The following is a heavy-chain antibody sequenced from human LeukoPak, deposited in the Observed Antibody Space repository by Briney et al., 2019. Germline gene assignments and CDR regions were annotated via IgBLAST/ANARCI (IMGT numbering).Heavy chain of an antibody. CDR2: ISSSSSYI. V-gene: IGHV3-21*01. CDR3: ARVRGRIAAHPDY. CDR1: GFTFSSYG. D-gene: IGHD6-13*01. Sequence: PGGSLRLSCAASGFTFSSYGMSWVRQAPGKGLEWVSSISSSSSYIYYADSVKGRFTISRDNAKNSLYLQMNSLRAEDTAVYYCARVRGRIAAHPDYWGQGTLVTVSS. J-gene: IGHJ4*02.